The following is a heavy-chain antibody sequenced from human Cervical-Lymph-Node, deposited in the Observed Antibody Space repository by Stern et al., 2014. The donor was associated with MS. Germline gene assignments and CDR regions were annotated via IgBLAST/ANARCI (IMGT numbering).Heavy chain of an antibody. CDR1: EFTFTTYA. V-gene: IGHV3-23*04. Sequence: VQLVESGGGLAHPGRSLRLSCAASEFTFTTYAMTWVRPAPGTGLEWVATISASGNSTYFADYVNGRFTVARDNSNNSVYLQMSNLTAEDTAIYFCAKDDGYIGFDYWGQGTPVTASS. J-gene: IGHJ4*02. D-gene: IGHD5-18*01. CDR3: AKDDGYIGFDY. CDR2: ISASGNST.